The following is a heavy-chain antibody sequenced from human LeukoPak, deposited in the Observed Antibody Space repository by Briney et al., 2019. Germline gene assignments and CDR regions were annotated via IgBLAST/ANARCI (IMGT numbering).Heavy chain of an antibody. Sequence: PSETLSLTCSVSGGSMSISSYFWGWIRQPPGKGLEWFGSMYYSGSTYYNPSLKSRVTISVDTSKNQFSLNLSSVTAADTAVYYCARDGTTGSDAFDIWGQGTMVTVSS. CDR1: GGSMSISSYF. J-gene: IGHJ3*02. CDR2: MYYSGST. D-gene: IGHD1-1*01. CDR3: ARDGTTGSDAFDI. V-gene: IGHV4-39*02.